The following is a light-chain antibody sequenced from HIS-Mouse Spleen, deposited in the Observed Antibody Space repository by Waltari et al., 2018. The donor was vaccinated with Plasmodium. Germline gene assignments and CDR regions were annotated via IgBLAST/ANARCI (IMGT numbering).Light chain of an antibody. CDR3: QQRSNWPSLT. Sequence: EIVLNQSPATLSLSPGERATLSCRASQRGSSYLAWYQQKPGQAPRLLIYDASNRATGIPARFSGSGSGTDFTLTISSLEPEDFAVYYCQQRSNWPSLTFGGGTKVEIK. J-gene: IGKJ4*01. CDR1: QRGSSY. CDR2: DAS. V-gene: IGKV3-11*01.